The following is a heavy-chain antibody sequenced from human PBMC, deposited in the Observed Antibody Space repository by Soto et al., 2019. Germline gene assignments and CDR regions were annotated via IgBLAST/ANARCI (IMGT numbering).Heavy chain of an antibody. Sequence: EVQLVESGGGLVQPGGSLRLSCAASGFTFSSYEMNWVRQAPGKGLEWVSYISSSGSTIYYADSVKGRFTISRANAKNSLYLQMNILRAEDTAVYYCAREPPAWRYSSSSLVDSGVYYYYGMDVWGQGTTVTVSS. CDR2: ISSSGSTI. CDR3: AREPPAWRYSSSSLVDSGVYYYYGMDV. V-gene: IGHV3-48*03. CDR1: GFTFSSYE. J-gene: IGHJ6*02. D-gene: IGHD6-6*01.